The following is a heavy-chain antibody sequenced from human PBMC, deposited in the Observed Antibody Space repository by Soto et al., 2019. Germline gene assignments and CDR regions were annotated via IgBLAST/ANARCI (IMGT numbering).Heavy chain of an antibody. D-gene: IGHD3-9*01. J-gene: IGHJ5*02. CDR2: ISGSGGST. CDR1: GFTFSSYS. CDR3: AKAGAEYYDIPQNWFDP. Sequence: LRLSCAASGFTFSSYSMSWVRQAPGKGLEWVSAISGSGGSTYYADSVKGRFTISRDNSKNTLYLQMNSLRAEDTAVYYCAKAGAEYYDIPQNWFDPWGQGTLVTVSS. V-gene: IGHV3-23*01.